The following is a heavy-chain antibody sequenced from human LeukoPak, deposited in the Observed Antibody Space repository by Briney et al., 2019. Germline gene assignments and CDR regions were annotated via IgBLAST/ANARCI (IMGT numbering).Heavy chain of an antibody. CDR1: GGSFSGYY. J-gene: IGHJ3*02. CDR3: ARGHNWNDVRYAFDI. Sequence: PSETLSLTCAVYGGSFSGYYWSWIRQPPGKGLGWIGEINHSGSTNYNPSLKSRVTISVDTSKNQFSLKLSSVTAADTAVYYCARGHNWNDVRYAFDIWGQGTMVTVSS. D-gene: IGHD1-20*01. CDR2: INHSGST. V-gene: IGHV4-34*01.